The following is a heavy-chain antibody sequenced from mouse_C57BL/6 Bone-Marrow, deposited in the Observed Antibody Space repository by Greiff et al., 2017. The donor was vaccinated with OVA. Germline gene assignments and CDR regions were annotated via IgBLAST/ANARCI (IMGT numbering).Heavy chain of an antibody. CDR2: ISDGGSYT. CDR3: ARDSNWDSAMDY. J-gene: IGHJ4*01. CDR1: GFTFSSYA. D-gene: IGHD4-1*01. V-gene: IGHV5-4*01. Sequence: EVKLMESGGGLVKPEGSLKLSCAASGFTFSSYAMSWVRQTPEKRLEWVATISDGGSYTYYPDNVKGRFTISRDNAKNNLYLQMSHLKSEDTAMYYCARDSNWDSAMDYWGQGTSVTVSS.